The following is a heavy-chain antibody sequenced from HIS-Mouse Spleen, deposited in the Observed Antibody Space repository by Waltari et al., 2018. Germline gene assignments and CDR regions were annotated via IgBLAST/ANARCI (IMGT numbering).Heavy chain of an antibody. CDR1: GGSISSYY. CDR2: IYYSGST. J-gene: IGHJ4*02. D-gene: IGHD1-7*01. Sequence: QVQLQESGPGLVKPSETLSLTCTVSGGSISSYYWSWIRQPPGKGLDWIWDIYYSGSTHYNPTLKSRVTISVDTSKNQFSLKLSAVTAADTAVYYCARAITGTTFYFDYWGQGTLVTVSS. V-gene: IGHV4-59*01. CDR3: ARAITGTTFYFDY.